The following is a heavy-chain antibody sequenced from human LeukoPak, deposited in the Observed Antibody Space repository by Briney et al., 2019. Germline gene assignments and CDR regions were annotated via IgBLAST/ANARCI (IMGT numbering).Heavy chain of an antibody. Sequence: GGSLRLSCAASGFTFSSHAMNWVRQAPGKGLEWVSAISGSGGSTYYADSVKGRFTISRDNSKNTLYLQMNSLRAEDTAVYYCANGYSYGWSYFDYWGQGTLVTVSS. J-gene: IGHJ4*02. V-gene: IGHV3-23*01. CDR2: ISGSGGST. CDR1: GFTFSSHA. CDR3: ANGYSYGWSYFDY. D-gene: IGHD5-18*01.